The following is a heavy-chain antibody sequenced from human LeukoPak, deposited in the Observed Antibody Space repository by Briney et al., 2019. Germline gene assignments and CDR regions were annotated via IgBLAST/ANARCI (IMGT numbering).Heavy chain of an antibody. D-gene: IGHD2-2*01. V-gene: IGHV5-51*01. CDR3: ARGGYCSTSSCTLDY. Sequence: GESLQISCKGSGYSFTSYWIGGVRHMPGKGLEWMGIIYPGDSDTRYSPSFQGQATISADRSISTAYLQWSSLKASDTAMYYCARGGYCSTSSCTLDYWGQGNLVTVSS. J-gene: IGHJ4*02. CDR2: IYPGDSDT. CDR1: GYSFTSYW.